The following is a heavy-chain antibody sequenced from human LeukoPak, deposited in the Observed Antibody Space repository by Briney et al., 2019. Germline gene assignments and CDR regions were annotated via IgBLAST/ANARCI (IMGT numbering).Heavy chain of an antibody. V-gene: IGHV1-2*06. CDR1: GFTFTGYY. CDR3: ARAIRSPYYGSGSYLFYYYYMDV. J-gene: IGHJ6*03. Sequence: ASVKVSCKASGFTFTGYYMHWVRQAPGQGLEWMGRINPNSGGTNYAQKFQGRVTMTRDTSISTAYMELSRLRSDDTAVYYCARAIRSPYYGSGSYLFYYYYMDVWGKGTTVTVSS. D-gene: IGHD3-10*01. CDR2: INPNSGGT.